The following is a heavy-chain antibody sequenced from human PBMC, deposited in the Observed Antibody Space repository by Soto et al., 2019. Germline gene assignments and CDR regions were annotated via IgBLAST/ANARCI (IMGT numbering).Heavy chain of an antibody. D-gene: IGHD2-15*01. CDR2: IIPIFGTA. CDR1: EGTFSSYA. Sequence: QVQLVQSGAEAKKPGSSVKFSCKASEGTFSSYAIAWVRQAPGQGLEWWGGIIPIFGTANYAQKFQGRVTITADESTSTAYMELSSLRSEDTAVYYCARSWNWATVVTPNYGMDVWGQGTTVTVSS. J-gene: IGHJ6*02. V-gene: IGHV1-69*01. CDR3: ARSWNWATVVTPNYGMDV.